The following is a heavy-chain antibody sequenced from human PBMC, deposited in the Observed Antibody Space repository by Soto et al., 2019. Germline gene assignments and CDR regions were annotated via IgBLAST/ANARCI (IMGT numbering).Heavy chain of an antibody. CDR3: ARGDYGDDEYYYYYMDV. D-gene: IGHD4-17*01. CDR1: GGTFSSYT. V-gene: IGHV1-69*02. J-gene: IGHJ6*03. Sequence: SVKVSCKASGGTFSSYTISWVRQAPGQGLEWKGRIIPILGIANYAQKFQGRVTITADKSTSTAYMELSSLRSEDTAVYYCARGDYGDDEYYYYYMDVWGKGTTVTVSS. CDR2: IIPILGIA.